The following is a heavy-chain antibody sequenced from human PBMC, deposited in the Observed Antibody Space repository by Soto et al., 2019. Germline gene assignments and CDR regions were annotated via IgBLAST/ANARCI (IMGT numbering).Heavy chain of an antibody. CDR1: GGTLSSYA. D-gene: IGHD1-26*01. CDR3: AEDSGSLLGMDV. J-gene: IGHJ6*02. Sequence: SVKVSCKASGGTLSSYAISWVRQAPGQGLEWMGGIIPIFGTTNYAQKFQGRVTITADKSTSTAYMELSSLRSEDTAVYYCAEDSGSLLGMDVWGQGTTVTVSS. CDR2: IIPIFGTT. V-gene: IGHV1-69*06.